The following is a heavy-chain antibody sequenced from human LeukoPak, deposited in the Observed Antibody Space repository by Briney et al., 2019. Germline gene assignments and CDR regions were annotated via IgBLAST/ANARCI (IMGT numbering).Heavy chain of an antibody. Sequence: GGSLRLSCAASGFTFSSFGMHWVRQTPGKVLEWVTFIHNYETTEYYADSVKGRFTISRDNSKNTVYLQMNSLRVEDAAVYYCAKADPTGRYLWGQGTLVTVSS. D-gene: IGHD1-26*01. J-gene: IGHJ4*02. CDR1: GFTFSSFG. V-gene: IGHV3-30*02. CDR2: IHNYETTE. CDR3: AKADPTGRYL.